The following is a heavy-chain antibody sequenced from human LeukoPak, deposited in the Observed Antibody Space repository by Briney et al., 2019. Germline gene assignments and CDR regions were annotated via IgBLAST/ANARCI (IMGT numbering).Heavy chain of an antibody. J-gene: IGHJ6*03. D-gene: IGHD6-13*01. CDR3: ARVSSSSWYPYYYYMDV. Sequence: SETLSLTCTVSGGSISSYYWSWIRQPPGKGLEWIGYIYDSGSTNYNPSLKSRVTISVDTSKNQFSLKLSSVTAADTAVYYCARVSSSSWYPYYYYMDVWGKGTTVTISS. CDR1: GGSISSYY. V-gene: IGHV4-59*01. CDR2: IYDSGST.